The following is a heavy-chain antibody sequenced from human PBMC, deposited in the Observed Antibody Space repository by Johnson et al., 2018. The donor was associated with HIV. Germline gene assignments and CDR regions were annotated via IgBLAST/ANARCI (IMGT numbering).Heavy chain of an antibody. J-gene: IGHJ3*02. V-gene: IGHV3-30*04. CDR1: GFIFSSYA. CDR2: ISYDGSNK. CDR3: ARVGVSGYDLAAFDI. D-gene: IGHD5-12*01. Sequence: QMLLVESGGGLVQPGRSLRLSCAASGFIFSSYAIHWVRQAPGKGLEWVAVISYDGSNKYYADSVKGRFTISRDNSKNPLYLQMNSLRAEDTAVYYCARVGVSGYDLAAFDIWGQGTMVTVSS.